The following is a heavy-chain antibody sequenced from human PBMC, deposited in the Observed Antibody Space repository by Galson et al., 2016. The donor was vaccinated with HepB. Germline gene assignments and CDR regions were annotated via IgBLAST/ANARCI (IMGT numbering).Heavy chain of an antibody. Sequence: SLRLSCAASGFTFSSYSMHWVRQAPGKGLEWVSSISSSSSYIYYADSVKGRLTISRDNAKNSLYLQMNSLRAEDTAVYYCARGDIVGAIFDYWGQGTLVTVSS. D-gene: IGHD1-26*01. CDR3: ARGDIVGAIFDY. CDR1: GFTFSSYS. CDR2: ISSSSSYI. V-gene: IGHV3-21*01. J-gene: IGHJ4*02.